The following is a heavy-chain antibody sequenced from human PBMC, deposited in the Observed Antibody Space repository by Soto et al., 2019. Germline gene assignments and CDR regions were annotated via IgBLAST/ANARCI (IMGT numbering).Heavy chain of an antibody. V-gene: IGHV1-46*03. J-gene: IGHJ4*02. CDR3: ASLGYCSGGSCPFDY. CDR1: GYTFTSYY. Sequence: ALVKVSCKASGYTFTSYYMHWVRQAPGQGLEWMGIINPSGGSTSYAQKFQGRVTMTRDTSTSTVYMELSSLRSEDTAVYYCASLGYCSGGSCPFDYWGQGTLVTVSS. CDR2: INPSGGST. D-gene: IGHD2-15*01.